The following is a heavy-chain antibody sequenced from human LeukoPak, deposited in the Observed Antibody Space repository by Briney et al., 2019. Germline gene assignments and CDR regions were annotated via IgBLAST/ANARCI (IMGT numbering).Heavy chain of an antibody. CDR1: GFTFNNYA. CDR3: ATRDH. CDR2: TQYGGIVK. V-gene: IGHV3-30*02. J-gene: IGHJ4*02. Sequence: GGSLRLSCAASGFTFNNYAMHWVRQAPGKGLEWVAFTQYGGIVKSYSDSVKGRFTISRDSSKNTLYLQMNSLRAEDTAIYYCATRDHWGQGTLVSVSS.